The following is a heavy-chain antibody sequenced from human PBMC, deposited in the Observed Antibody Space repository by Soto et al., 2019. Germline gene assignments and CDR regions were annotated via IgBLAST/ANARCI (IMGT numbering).Heavy chain of an antibody. CDR1: GGSISSGDYY. Sequence: QVQLQESGPGLVKPSQTLSLTCTVSGGSISSGDYYWSWIRQPPGKGLEWIGYIYYSGSTYYNPSLKSRVTISXXTXKXXFSLKLSSVTAADTAVYYCARVGGDQDYYYYGMDVWGQGTTVTVSS. CDR2: IYYSGST. J-gene: IGHJ6*02. CDR3: ARVGGDQDYYYYGMDV. V-gene: IGHV4-30-4*01. D-gene: IGHD2-21*02.